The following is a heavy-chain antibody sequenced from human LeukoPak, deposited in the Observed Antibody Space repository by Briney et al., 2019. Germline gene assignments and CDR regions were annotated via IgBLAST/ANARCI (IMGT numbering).Heavy chain of an antibody. CDR2: INPNGGGT. J-gene: IGHJ4*02. D-gene: IGHD3-10*01. Sequence: GASVKVSCKASGYTFTGYYMHWVRQAPGQGLEWMGWINPNGGGTNYAQKFQGRVTMTRDTSISTAYMELSRLRSDDTAVYYCARGPSKGMVRGVSLDYWGQGTLVTVSS. CDR1: GYTFTGYY. V-gene: IGHV1-2*02. CDR3: ARGPSKGMVRGVSLDY.